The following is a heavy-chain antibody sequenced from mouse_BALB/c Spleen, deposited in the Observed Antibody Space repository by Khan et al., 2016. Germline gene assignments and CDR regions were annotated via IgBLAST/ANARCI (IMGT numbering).Heavy chain of an antibody. CDR3: GRRTLTPRYFED. V-gene: IGHV14-3*02. CDR1: GFNIKATY. CDR2: VDPANGNT. J-gene: IGHJ1*01. Sequence: LPPPGAELVKPGASVKLSCTASGFNIKATYMHWVKQRPEQGLEWIGRVDPANGNTNYDPKFQGQATLPADTSSNTAYLQLSSLTSAHTSVSYCGRRTLTPRYFEDWGAGTTVTVSS.